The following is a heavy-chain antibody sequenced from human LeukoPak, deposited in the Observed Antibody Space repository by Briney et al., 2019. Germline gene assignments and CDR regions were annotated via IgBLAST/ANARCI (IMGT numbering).Heavy chain of an antibody. CDR2: ICYSGST. J-gene: IGHJ4*02. CDR3: ASSRGETEFDY. V-gene: IGHV4-28*01. Sequence: SDTLCLTCAVSGYSISSSNWWGWIRQPPGKGLEWIGYICYSGSTYCNPSLKSRVTMSVDTSKNQFSLKLSSVSAVDTVVYYCASSRGETEFDYWGQGTLVTVSS. D-gene: IGHD2-2*01. CDR1: GYSISSSNW.